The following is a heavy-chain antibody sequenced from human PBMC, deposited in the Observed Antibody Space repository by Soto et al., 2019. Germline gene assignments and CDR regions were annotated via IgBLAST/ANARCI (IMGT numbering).Heavy chain of an antibody. CDR3: AKDTSGRAAAGTGIDN. Sequence: EVQLVESGGGLVQPGRSLRLSCAASGFTFDDYAMHWVRQAPGQGLEWVSGLSWNSGSIGYADSVKGRFTNYRDNAQKSLYLQMNSLIAEDTALYYCAKDTSGRAAAGTGIDNWGQGTLVTVSS. D-gene: IGHD6-13*01. CDR2: LSWNSGSI. CDR1: GFTFDDYA. J-gene: IGHJ4*02. V-gene: IGHV3-9*01.